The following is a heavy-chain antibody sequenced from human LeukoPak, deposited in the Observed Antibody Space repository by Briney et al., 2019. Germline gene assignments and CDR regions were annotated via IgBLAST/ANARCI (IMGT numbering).Heavy chain of an antibody. CDR2: IPYDGRNK. CDR3: ARDAVSSGRIRVYFDY. Sequence: GKSLRLSCVASGFTFSSYAMHWVRQAPGKGLEWVAVIPYDGRNKYYADSVKGRFTISRDNSKNTLYLQMNSLRAEDTAVYYCARDAVSSGRIRVYFDYWGQGTLVTASS. J-gene: IGHJ4*02. CDR1: GFTFSSYA. D-gene: IGHD6-19*01. V-gene: IGHV3-30*14.